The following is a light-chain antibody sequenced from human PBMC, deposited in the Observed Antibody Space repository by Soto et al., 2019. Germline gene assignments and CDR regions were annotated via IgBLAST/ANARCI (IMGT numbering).Light chain of an antibody. CDR2: EVS. J-gene: IGLJ1*01. V-gene: IGLV2-14*01. Sequence: QSALTQPASVSGSPRQSITISCTGYIHYDFVSWYQQHPGTAPKLVIYEVSNRPSGTSDRFSGSKSGHTASLTISGLQTEDEAVYYCGSYTSSSNYVFGTGTKVTVL. CDR1: IHYDF. CDR3: GSYTSSSNYV.